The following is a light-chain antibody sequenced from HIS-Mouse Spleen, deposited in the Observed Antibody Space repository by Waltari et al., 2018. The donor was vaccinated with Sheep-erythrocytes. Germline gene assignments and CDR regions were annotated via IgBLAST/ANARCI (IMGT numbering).Light chain of an antibody. CDR1: RGSIARND. J-gene: IGLJ3*02. V-gene: IGLV6-57*04. CDR3: QSYDSSNHGV. Sequence: NFMLTQPHSVSESPGKTVTISCTRSRGSIARNDVQWSQQRPGSAPTTVIYEDNQRPSGVPDRFSGSIDSSSNSASLTISGLKTEDEADYYCQSYDSSNHGVFGGGTKLTVL. CDR2: EDN.